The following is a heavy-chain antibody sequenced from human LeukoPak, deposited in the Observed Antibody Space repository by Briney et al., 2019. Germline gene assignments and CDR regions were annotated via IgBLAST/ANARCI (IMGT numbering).Heavy chain of an antibody. CDR2: IYYSGST. V-gene: IGHV4-39*07. J-gene: IGHJ4*02. CDR3: ARRSGGYSLFDY. D-gene: IGHD1-26*01. Sequence: SETLSLTCTVSGGSISSSSYYWGWIRQPPGKGLEWIGSIYYSGSTYYNPSLKSRVTISVDTSKNQFSLKLSSVTAADTAVYYCARRSGGYSLFDYWGQGTLVTVSS. CDR1: GGSISSSSYY.